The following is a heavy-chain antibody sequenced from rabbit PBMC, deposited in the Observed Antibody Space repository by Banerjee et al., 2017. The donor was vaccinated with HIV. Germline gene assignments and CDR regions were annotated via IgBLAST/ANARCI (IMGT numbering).Heavy chain of an antibody. J-gene: IGHJ3*01. CDR2: ICAGSSGST. D-gene: IGHD1-1*01. CDR1: GFSFSSSDY. V-gene: IGHV1S40*01. CDR3: ARAGADIDYYLTRLDL. Sequence: QSLEESGGDLVKPGASLTFTCTASGFSFSSSDYMCWVRQAPGKGLEWVACICAGSSGSTYNASWAKGRFTISKTSSTTVTLQMTSLTAADTATYFCARAGADIDYYLTRLDLWGPGTLVTVS.